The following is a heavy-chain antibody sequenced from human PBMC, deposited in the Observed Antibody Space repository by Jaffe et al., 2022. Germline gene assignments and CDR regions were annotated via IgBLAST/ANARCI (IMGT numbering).Heavy chain of an antibody. Sequence: QVQLVQSGAEVKKPGSSVKVSCKASGGTFSSYAISWVRQAPGQGLEWMGGIIPIFGTANYAQKFQGRVTITADESTSTAYMELSSLRSEDTAVYYCARDKYYDYIWGSYRYTNYYFDYWGQGTLVTVSS. D-gene: IGHD3-16*02. J-gene: IGHJ4*02. CDR2: IIPIFGTA. V-gene: IGHV1-69*01. CDR1: GGTFSSYA. CDR3: ARDKYYDYIWGSYRYTNYYFDY.